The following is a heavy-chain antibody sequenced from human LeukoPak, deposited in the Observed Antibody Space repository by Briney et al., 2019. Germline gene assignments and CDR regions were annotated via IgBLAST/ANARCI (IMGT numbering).Heavy chain of an antibody. CDR1: GGSISSYY. V-gene: IGHV4-59*12. CDR2: IYYSGST. Sequence: ASETLSLTCTVSGGSISSYYWSWIRQPPGKRLEWIGYIYYSGSTNYNPSLKSRVTISVDTSKNQFPLKLSSVTAADTAVYYCARGAGGTVTNVLFDYWGQGTLVTVSS. J-gene: IGHJ4*02. CDR3: ARGAGGTVTNVLFDY. D-gene: IGHD4-17*01.